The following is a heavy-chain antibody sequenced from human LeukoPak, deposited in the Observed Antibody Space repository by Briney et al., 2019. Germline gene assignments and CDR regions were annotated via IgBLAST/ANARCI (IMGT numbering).Heavy chain of an antibody. Sequence: PGGSLRPSCAASGFTFSSYDMHWVRQATGKGLEWVSAIGTAGDTYYPGSVKGRFTISRENAKNSLYLQMNSLRAGDTAVYYCARGPAVAGHFDYWGQGTLVTVSS. CDR2: IGTAGDT. J-gene: IGHJ4*02. CDR1: GFTFSSYD. D-gene: IGHD6-19*01. CDR3: ARGPAVAGHFDY. V-gene: IGHV3-13*04.